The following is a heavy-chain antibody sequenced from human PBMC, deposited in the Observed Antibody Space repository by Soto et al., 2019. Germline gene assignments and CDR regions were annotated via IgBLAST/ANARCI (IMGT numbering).Heavy chain of an antibody. CDR3: ARGGVSTRTFGY. J-gene: IGHJ4*02. Sequence: GESLKISCKGSGYNFAGYWIAWVRQMPGKGLELMGIIYPSDSDTRYRPPFQGQVTISADKSISSAYLQWSSLRASDTAMYYCARGGVSTRTFGYWGQGTPVTVSS. CDR2: IYPSDSDT. V-gene: IGHV5-51*01. D-gene: IGHD3-3*01. CDR1: GYNFAGYW.